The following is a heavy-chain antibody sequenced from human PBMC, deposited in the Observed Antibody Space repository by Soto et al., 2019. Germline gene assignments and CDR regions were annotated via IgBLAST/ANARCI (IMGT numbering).Heavy chain of an antibody. D-gene: IGHD3-10*01. CDR1: GYTFTSYD. CDR2: MNPNSANT. J-gene: IGHJ4*02. V-gene: IGHV1-8*01. Sequence: ASVKVSCKASGYTFTSYDINWVRQATGQGLEWMGWMNPNSANTGYAQKFQGRVTMTRNTSISTAYMELSSLRSEDTAVYYCASYYGSGSHFDYWGQGTLVTVYS. CDR3: ASYYGSGSHFDY.